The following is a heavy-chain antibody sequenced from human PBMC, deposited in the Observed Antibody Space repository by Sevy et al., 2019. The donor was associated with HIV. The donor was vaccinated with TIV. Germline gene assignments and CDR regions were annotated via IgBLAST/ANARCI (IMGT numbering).Heavy chain of an antibody. D-gene: IGHD4-17*01. CDR3: AREPPTTAEPSFDY. CDR2: ISTGSRYI. J-gene: IGHJ4*02. Sequence: GESLKISCAASGFSVSSNYMSWVRQAPGKGLEWVSSISTGSRYIFYADSVKGRFTISRDNAENSLYLQMDSLRAEDTAVYYCAREPPTTAEPSFDYWGQGTLVTVSS. CDR1: GFSVSSNY. V-gene: IGHV3-21*01.